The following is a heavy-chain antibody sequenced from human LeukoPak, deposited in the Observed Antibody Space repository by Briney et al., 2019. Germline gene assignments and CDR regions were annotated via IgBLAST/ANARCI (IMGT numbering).Heavy chain of an antibody. V-gene: IGHV4-39*07. CDR1: GGSISSSSFY. D-gene: IGHD2-21*02. CDR2: IYYTGIT. Sequence: PSETLSLTYTVSGGSISSSSFYWGWLRQSPRKGLEWIGNIYYTGITNYNPSLKSRVTISIDTSKNQFSLNLNSVTAADTAVYYCARGEAACAGDCYPLGFDDWGQGTLVTVSS. CDR3: ARGEAACAGDCYPLGFDD. J-gene: IGHJ4*02.